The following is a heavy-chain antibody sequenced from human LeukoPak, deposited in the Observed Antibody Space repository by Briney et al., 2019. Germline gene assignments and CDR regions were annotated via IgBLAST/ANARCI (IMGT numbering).Heavy chain of an antibody. CDR1: GGFFSGYY. J-gene: IGHJ4*02. CDR3: ARGLGTSSDY. V-gene: IGHV4-34*01. D-gene: IGHD1-7*01. CDR2: INHSGST. Sequence: PSETLSLTCAVYGGFFSGYYWSWIRQPPGKGLEWIGEINHSGSTNYNPSLKSRVTISVDTSKNQFSLKLSSVTAADTAVYYCARGLGTSSDYWGQGTLVTVSS.